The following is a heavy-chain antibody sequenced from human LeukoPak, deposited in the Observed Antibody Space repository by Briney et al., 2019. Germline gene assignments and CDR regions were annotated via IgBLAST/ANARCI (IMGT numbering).Heavy chain of an antibody. D-gene: IGHD2/OR15-2a*01. CDR2: ISYEGSNK. CDR3: ARDLSRYYFDY. Sequence: GRSLRLSCAASGFTFSSYAMHWVRQAPGKGREWVAVISYEGSNKYYADSVKGRFTISRDNSKNTLYLQMNSLRAEDTAVYYCARDLSRYYFDYWGQGTLVTVSS. J-gene: IGHJ4*02. CDR1: GFTFSSYA. V-gene: IGHV3-30*01.